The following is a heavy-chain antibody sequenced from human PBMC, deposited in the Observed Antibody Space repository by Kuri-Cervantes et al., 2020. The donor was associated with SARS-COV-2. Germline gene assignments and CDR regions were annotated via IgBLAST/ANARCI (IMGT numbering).Heavy chain of an antibody. CDR2: INSDGSST. V-gene: IGHV3-74*01. D-gene: IGHD2-21*01. CDR3: AKDHFGVHDF. J-gene: IGHJ4*02. Sequence: GESLKISCAASGFTFSSYWMHWVRQAPGKGLVWVSRINSDGSSTSYADSVKGRFTISRDNSQNTVYLRMTTLRSEDTAMYYCAKDHFGVHDFWGQGTLVTVSS. CDR1: GFTFSSYW.